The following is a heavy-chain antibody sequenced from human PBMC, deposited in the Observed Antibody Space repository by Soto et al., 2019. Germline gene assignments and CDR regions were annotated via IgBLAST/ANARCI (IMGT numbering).Heavy chain of an antibody. CDR2: IYYSGST. D-gene: IGHD5-18*01. V-gene: IGHV4-39*01. Sequence: QLQLQESGPGLVKPSETLSLTCTVSGGSISSSSYYWGWIRQPPGKGLEWIGSIYYSGSTYYNPSLKSRVTISVDTSKNQFSLKLSSVTAADTAVYYCARHLRKVDGYSHWGQGTLVTVSS. CDR1: GGSISSSSYY. CDR3: ARHLRKVDGYSH. J-gene: IGHJ4*02.